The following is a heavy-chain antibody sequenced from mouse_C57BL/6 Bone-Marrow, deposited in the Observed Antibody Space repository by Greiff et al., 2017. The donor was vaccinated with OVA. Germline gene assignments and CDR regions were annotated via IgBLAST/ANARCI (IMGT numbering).Heavy chain of an antibody. V-gene: IGHV5-9-1*02. CDR3: TRADYGSSHFDY. CDR2: ISSGGDYI. J-gene: IGHJ2*01. D-gene: IGHD1-1*01. CDR1: GFTFSSYA. Sequence: EVKVVESGEGLVKPGGSLKLSCAASGFTFSSYAMSWVRQTPEKRLEWVAYISSGGDYIYYADNVKGRFTISRDNARNTLYLQMSSLKSEDTAMYYCTRADYGSSHFDYWGQGTTLTVSS.